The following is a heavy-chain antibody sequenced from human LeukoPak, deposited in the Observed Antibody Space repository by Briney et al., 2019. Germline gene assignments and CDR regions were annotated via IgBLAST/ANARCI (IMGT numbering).Heavy chain of an antibody. Sequence: GASVKVSCKASGYTFTGYYMHWVRQAPGQGLEWMGWINTNTGNPTYAQGFTGRFVFSLDTSVSTAYLQISSLKAEDTAVYYCARGGEDIVVVPAAIVPYYYGMDVWGQGTTVTVSS. J-gene: IGHJ6*02. CDR2: INTNTGNP. D-gene: IGHD2-2*02. CDR1: GYTFTGYY. CDR3: ARGGEDIVVVPAAIVPYYYGMDV. V-gene: IGHV7-4-1*02.